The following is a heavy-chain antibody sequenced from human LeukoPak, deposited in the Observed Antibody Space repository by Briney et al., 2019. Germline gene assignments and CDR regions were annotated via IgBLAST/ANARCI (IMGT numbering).Heavy chain of an antibody. D-gene: IGHD1-14*01. V-gene: IGHV3-23*01. CDR1: GFTFSSYA. J-gene: IGHJ3*02. CDR3: AKCVRYPPEAFDI. CDR2: ISGSGGTT. Sequence: PGGSLRLSCAASGFTFSSYAMGWVRQAPGKGLEWVSGISGSGGTTYYADSVKGRFTISRDNSKNTLYLQMNSLRAEHTAVYYCAKCVRYPPEAFDIWGQGTMVSVSS.